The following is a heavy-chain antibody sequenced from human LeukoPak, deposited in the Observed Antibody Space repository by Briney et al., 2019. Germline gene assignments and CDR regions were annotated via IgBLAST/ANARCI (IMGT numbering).Heavy chain of an antibody. CDR3: AKTPYYDFWSGYYYYYYYMDV. D-gene: IGHD3-3*01. CDR2: ISSSGSTI. Sequence: GGSLRLSCAASGFTFSDYYMNWIRQAPGKGLEWVSYISSSGSTIYYADSVKGRFTISRDNSKNTLYLQMNSLRAEDTAVYYCAKTPYYDFWSGYYYYYYYMDVWGKGTTVTVSS. J-gene: IGHJ6*03. V-gene: IGHV3-11*01. CDR1: GFTFSDYY.